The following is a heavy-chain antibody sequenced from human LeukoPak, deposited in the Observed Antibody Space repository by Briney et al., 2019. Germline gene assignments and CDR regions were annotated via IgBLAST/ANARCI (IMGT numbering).Heavy chain of an antibody. V-gene: IGHV1-69*13. D-gene: IGHD5-18*01. CDR3: ARDLGDTAEVSGYELDY. CDR1: GGTFSSYA. J-gene: IGHJ4*02. Sequence: ASVKVSCKASGGTFSSYAISWVRQAPGQGLEWMGGIIPIFGTANYAQKFQGRVTITADESTSTAYMELSSLRSEDTAVYYCARDLGDTAEVSGYELDYWGQGTLVTVSS. CDR2: IIPIFGTA.